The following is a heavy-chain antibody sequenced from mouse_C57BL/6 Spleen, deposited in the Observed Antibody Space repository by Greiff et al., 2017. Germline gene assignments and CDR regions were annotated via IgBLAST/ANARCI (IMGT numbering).Heavy chain of an antibody. Sequence: VQLKQSGAELVRPGASVKLSCTASGFNIKDDYMHWVKQRPEQGLEWIGWIDPENGDTEYASKFQGKATITADTSSNTAYLQLSSLTSEDTAVYYCTTLRSNSPGDYWGQGTSVTVSS. CDR3: TTLRSNSPGDY. CDR1: GFNIKDDY. J-gene: IGHJ4*01. D-gene: IGHD2-5*01. CDR2: IDPENGDT. V-gene: IGHV14-4*01.